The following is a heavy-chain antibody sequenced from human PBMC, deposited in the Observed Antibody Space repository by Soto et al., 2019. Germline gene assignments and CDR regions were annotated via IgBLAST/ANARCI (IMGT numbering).Heavy chain of an antibody. D-gene: IGHD1-7*01. Sequence: QVQLVQSGAEVKKPGASVKVSCKASGYTFATYGFSWVRQAPGQGLEWMGWISASNGNTNYAQKLRGRVTMTTDTSTSTAYMELRSLRSEDTAVFYCARGGRSGNLREFDYWGQGTLVTVSS. V-gene: IGHV1-18*01. CDR2: ISASNGNT. J-gene: IGHJ4*02. CDR1: GYTFATYG. CDR3: ARGGRSGNLREFDY.